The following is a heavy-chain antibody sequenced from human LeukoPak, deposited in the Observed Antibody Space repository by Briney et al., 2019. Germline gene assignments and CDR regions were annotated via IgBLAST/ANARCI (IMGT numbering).Heavy chain of an antibody. J-gene: IGHJ4*02. CDR1: GGSISSGSYY. Sequence: PSETLSLTCTVSGGSISSGSYYWSWIRQPAGKGLEWIGRIYTSGSTNYNPSLKSRVTISVDTSKNQFSLKLSSVTAADTAVYYCARDSPSRDGYNYVDYWGQGTLVTVSS. CDR2: IYTSGST. V-gene: IGHV4-61*02. D-gene: IGHD5-24*01. CDR3: ARDSPSRDGYNYVDY.